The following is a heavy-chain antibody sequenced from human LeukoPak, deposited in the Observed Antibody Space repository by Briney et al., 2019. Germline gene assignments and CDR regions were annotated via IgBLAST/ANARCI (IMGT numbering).Heavy chain of an antibody. D-gene: IGHD3-10*01. Sequence: SGGSLRLSCAASGFTFSNYWMHWVRQDPGKGLVWVSRINSDGSSRSYADSVQGRFTISRDNAKNTLYLQMNSLRAEDTAVYYCTRDRYGGGMDVWGQGTTVTVSS. J-gene: IGHJ6*02. V-gene: IGHV3-74*01. CDR1: GFTFSNYW. CDR3: TRDRYGGGMDV. CDR2: INSDGSSR.